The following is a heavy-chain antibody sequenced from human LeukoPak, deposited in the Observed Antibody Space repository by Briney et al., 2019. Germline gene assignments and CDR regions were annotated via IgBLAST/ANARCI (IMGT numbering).Heavy chain of an antibody. Sequence: GGSLRLSCAASGFTFNNYAMNWVRQAPGKGLEWVAFISYDGSIKYYADSVKGRFTISRDNSKNTVYLRMNSLRAEDTAVYYCLRPFDYWGQGTLVTVSS. CDR2: ISYDGSIK. CDR3: LRPFDY. J-gene: IGHJ4*02. V-gene: IGHV3-30-3*01. CDR1: GFTFNNYA. D-gene: IGHD6-6*01.